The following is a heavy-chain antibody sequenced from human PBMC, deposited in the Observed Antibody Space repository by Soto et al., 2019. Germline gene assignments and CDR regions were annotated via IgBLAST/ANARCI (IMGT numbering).Heavy chain of an antibody. CDR1: GDSVSSNSAA. D-gene: IGHD2-8*01. V-gene: IGHV6-1*01. Sequence: SQTLSLTCAISGDSVSSNSAAWNWIRQSPSRGLEWLGRTYYRSKWYNDYAVSVKSRMTINPDTSKNQLSLQLNSVTPEDTAVYYCAREVVLMVYAKNYYYYGMDVWGQGTTVTVSS. CDR2: TYYRSKWYN. J-gene: IGHJ6*02. CDR3: AREVVLMVYAKNYYYYGMDV.